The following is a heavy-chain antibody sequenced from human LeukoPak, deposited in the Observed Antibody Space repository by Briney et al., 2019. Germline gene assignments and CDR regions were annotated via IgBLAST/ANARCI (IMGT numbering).Heavy chain of an antibody. Sequence: SEALSLTLLFCRGSNRRYYWRELRPPRAKGLAGKWYIYYSGSTNSNHSLNGQVSISLATSKNQISLNLRFVTAADTAVYYCARPAARGYSYGLDFWGQGTMVTVSS. J-gene: IGHJ3*01. V-gene: IGHV4-59*01. CDR1: RGSNRRYY. CDR2: IYYSGST. CDR3: ARPAARGYSYGLDF. D-gene: IGHD5-18*01.